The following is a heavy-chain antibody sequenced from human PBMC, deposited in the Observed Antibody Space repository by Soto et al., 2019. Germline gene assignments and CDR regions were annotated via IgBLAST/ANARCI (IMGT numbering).Heavy chain of an antibody. V-gene: IGHV3-23*01. Sequence: EVQLLESGGGLVQPGGSLRLSCAASGFSFSNYAMSWVRQAPGKGLEWVSAISSSGGSTYYADSVKGRFTISRDNSKNTLYLQMNSLRAEDTAVFYCAKEGAYSSSSYLDYWGQGSLVTVSS. CDR3: AKEGAYSSSSYLDY. CDR1: GFSFSNYA. D-gene: IGHD6-6*01. J-gene: IGHJ4*02. CDR2: ISSSGGST.